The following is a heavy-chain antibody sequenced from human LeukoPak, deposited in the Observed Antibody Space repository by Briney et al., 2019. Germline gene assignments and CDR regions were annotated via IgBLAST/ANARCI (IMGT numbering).Heavy chain of an antibody. V-gene: IGHV4-39*07. D-gene: IGHD1-26*01. J-gene: IGHJ5*02. CDR3: AKNGQSGFSFDP. Sequence: SETLSLTCTVSGGSISSGAFYWGWIRQSPGKGLEWIGEGSDSGGTKYNPSLKSRVTISADTSKNQFSLKLNSVTAADTAVYHCAKNGQSGFSFDPWGQGTLVTVSS. CDR1: GGSISSGAFY. CDR2: GSDSGGT.